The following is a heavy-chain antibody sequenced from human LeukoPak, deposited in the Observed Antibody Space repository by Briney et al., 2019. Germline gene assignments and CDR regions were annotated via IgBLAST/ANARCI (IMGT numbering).Heavy chain of an antibody. Sequence: SETLSLTCTVSGGSISSYYWSWIRQPAGKGLEWIGRIYTSGSTNYNPSLKSRVTISVDTSKNQFSLKLSSVTAADTAVYYCARDEPRITIFGVVPLYYFDYWGQGTLVTVSS. CDR1: GGSISSYY. J-gene: IGHJ4*02. D-gene: IGHD3-3*01. CDR2: IYTSGST. V-gene: IGHV4-4*07. CDR3: ARDEPRITIFGVVPLYYFDY.